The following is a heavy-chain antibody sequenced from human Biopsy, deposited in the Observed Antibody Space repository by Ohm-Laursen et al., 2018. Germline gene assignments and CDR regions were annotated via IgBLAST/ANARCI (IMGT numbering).Heavy chain of an antibody. CDR1: GFSFSDNY. Sequence: SLRLSCAASGFSFSDNYMDWVRQAPGKGLEWVGRIRDKANSYTTDYAASVKGRFTIPRDDSKNPLYLQMNSLKTEDTALYYCARAGRYCSGGGCYSWFDSWGQGTLVTVSS. D-gene: IGHD2-15*01. V-gene: IGHV3-72*01. CDR3: ARAGRYCSGGGCYSWFDS. J-gene: IGHJ5*01. CDR2: IRDKANSYTT.